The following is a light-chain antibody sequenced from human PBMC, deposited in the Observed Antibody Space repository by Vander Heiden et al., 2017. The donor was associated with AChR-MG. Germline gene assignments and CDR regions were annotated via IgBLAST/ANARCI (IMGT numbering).Light chain of an antibody. Sequence: IALTYAPATLASSPGERATLSCRASQGVRSSLAWYQQKPGQAPRLLIYDASNRATGIPARFSGSGSGTDFTLTISSLEPEDFAVYYCRQCSNWPLTFGGGTKLEI. V-gene: IGKV3-11*01. CDR3: RQCSNWPLT. J-gene: IGKJ4*01. CDR1: QGVRSS. CDR2: DAS.